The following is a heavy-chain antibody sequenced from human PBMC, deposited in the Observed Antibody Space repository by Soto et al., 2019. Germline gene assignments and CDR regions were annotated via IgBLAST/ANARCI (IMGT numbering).Heavy chain of an antibody. CDR3: AHRVLRTVFGLVTTNAIYFDF. CDR1: GFSLTTSGVG. V-gene: IGHV2-5*02. D-gene: IGHD3-3*01. CDR2: IYWDDDK. Sequence: QITLNESGPTVVRPTETLTLTCRFSGFSLTTSGVGVGWVRQSPGKAPEWLALIYWDDDKRYSESLKSRLTINKDTSKNQVVLTVANLDPTDTATYYCAHRVLRTVFGLVTTNAIYFDFWGQGTPVAVSS. J-gene: IGHJ4*02.